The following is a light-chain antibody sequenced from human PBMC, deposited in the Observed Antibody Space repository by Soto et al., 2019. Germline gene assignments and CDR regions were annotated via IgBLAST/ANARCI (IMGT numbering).Light chain of an antibody. J-gene: IGKJ5*01. CDR2: VAS. V-gene: IGKV3-11*01. Sequence: EIVLTQSPATLSLSPGEIATLSCRASQSFSNYLAWYQQKPGQAPRLLISVASNRATGIPAMFSGSGSGTDFTLTISSLESEDFAVYYCQQRGTFGQGTRLEIK. CDR3: QQRGT. CDR1: QSFSNY.